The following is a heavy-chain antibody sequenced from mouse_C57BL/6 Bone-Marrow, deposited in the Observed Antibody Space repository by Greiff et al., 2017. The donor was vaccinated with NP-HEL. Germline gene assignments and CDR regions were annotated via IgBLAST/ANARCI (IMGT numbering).Heavy chain of an antibody. D-gene: IGHD1-1*01. V-gene: IGHV1-4*01. Sequence: QVQLQQSGAELARPGASVKMSCKASGYTFTSYTMHWVKQRPGQGLEWIGYINPSSGYNKYNQKFKDKATLTADKSSSTAYMQLSSLTSEDSAVYYCASPPTTDYWGQGTTLTVSS. CDR3: ASPPTTDY. CDR1: GYTFTSYT. CDR2: INPSSGYN. J-gene: IGHJ2*01.